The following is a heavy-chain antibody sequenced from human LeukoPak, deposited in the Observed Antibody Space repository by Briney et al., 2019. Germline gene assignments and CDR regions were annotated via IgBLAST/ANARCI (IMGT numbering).Heavy chain of an antibody. Sequence: KPSETLCLTCTVSGDSFTSTDDFWGWIRQPPGKDLEWIGSIDYSGKTYYNPSLKSRVIISVDTSKNQVSLRLSSVTAADTAVYYCARSSYSSGRYGGLDVWGQGTTVTVSS. D-gene: IGHD3-22*01. V-gene: IGHV4-39*01. CDR2: IDYSGKT. CDR3: ARSSYSSGRYGGLDV. CDR1: GDSFTSTDDF. J-gene: IGHJ6*02.